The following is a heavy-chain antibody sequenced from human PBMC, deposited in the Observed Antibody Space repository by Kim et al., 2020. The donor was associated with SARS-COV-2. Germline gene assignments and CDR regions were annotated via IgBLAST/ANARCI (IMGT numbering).Heavy chain of an antibody. V-gene: IGHV4-34*01. Sequence: SETLSLTCAVYGGSFSGYYWSWIRQPPGKGLEWIGEINHSGSTNYNPSLKSRVTISVDTSKNQFSLKLSSVTAADTAVYYCACTFGECWFDPWGQGTLVTVSS. CDR1: GGSFSGYY. CDR3: ACTFGECWFDP. D-gene: IGHD3-10*01. CDR2: INHSGST. J-gene: IGHJ5*02.